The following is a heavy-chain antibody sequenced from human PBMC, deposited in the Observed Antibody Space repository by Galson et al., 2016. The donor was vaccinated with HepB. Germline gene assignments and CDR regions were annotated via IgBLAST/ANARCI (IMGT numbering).Heavy chain of an antibody. D-gene: IGHD3-16*02. V-gene: IGHV3-30*18. J-gene: IGHJ4*02. CDR2: ISYDGSNE. Sequence: SLRLSCAASGFTFSSYGMHWVRQAPGKGLEWVAVISYDGSNEYYADSVKGRFTISRDNSKNTLYLQMNSLRAEDTAVYYRAKDPAPVSLLSFDYWGQGTLVTVSS. CDR3: AKDPAPVSLLSFDY. CDR1: GFTFSSYG.